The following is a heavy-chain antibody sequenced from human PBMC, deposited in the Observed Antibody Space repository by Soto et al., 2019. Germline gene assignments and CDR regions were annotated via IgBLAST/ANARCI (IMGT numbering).Heavy chain of an antibody. D-gene: IGHD2-21*02. CDR3: ARDDATYCGGDCYRYFYYGMDV. Sequence: ASVKVSCKASGGTCSNHAISWVLQAPGQGLEWVGGIIPMFPTADYAQRFQGRVTITVDDSTTTVYMELSGLRSEDTAMYYCARDDATYCGGDCYRYFYYGMDVWGQGTTVTVSS. V-gene: IGHV1-69*13. CDR2: IIPMFPTA. CDR1: GGTCSNHA. J-gene: IGHJ6*02.